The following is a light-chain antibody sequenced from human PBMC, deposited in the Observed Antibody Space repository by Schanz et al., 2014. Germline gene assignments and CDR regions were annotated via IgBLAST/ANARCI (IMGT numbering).Light chain of an antibody. CDR1: QSVSSN. CDR3: QQYYRYPYT. J-gene: IGKJ2*01. V-gene: IGKV3D-15*01. CDR2: AAS. Sequence: EIVLAQSPGTLSLSPGERATLSCRASQSVSSNLAWYQQKPGQAPRLLIYAASTRATGIPDRFSGSGSGTEFTLTISSLQSEDFATYYCQQYYRYPYTFGRGSRLDIK.